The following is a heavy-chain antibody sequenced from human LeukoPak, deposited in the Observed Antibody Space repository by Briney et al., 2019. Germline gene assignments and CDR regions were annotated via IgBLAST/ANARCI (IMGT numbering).Heavy chain of an antibody. CDR1: GGSISSSSYY. V-gene: IGHV4-39*07. J-gene: IGHJ5*02. D-gene: IGHD6-19*01. CDR3: ARDRRVAVGGTRCVIDP. CDR2: IYYSGST. Sequence: SETLSLTCTVSGGSISSSSYYWGWLRQPPGKGLEWIGSIYYSGSTYYNPSLKSRVTISVDTSKNQFSLKLSSVTAADTAVYYCARDRRVAVGGTRCVIDPWGQGTLVTVSS.